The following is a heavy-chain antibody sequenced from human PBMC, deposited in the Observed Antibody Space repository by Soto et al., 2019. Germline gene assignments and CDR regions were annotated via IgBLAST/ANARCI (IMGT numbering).Heavy chain of an antibody. CDR1: GFTFSNYA. J-gene: IGHJ4*02. D-gene: IGHD5-12*01. Sequence: PGGSLRLSCAASGFTFSNYAMSWVRQAPGKGLEWVSAISSSGDSPYYADSVKGRFTVSRDNSKNTLYLQMNSLRVEDTAIYYCARNTITLPRYWGQGTLVTVSS. CDR3: ARNTITLPRY. CDR2: ISSSGDSP. V-gene: IGHV3-23*01.